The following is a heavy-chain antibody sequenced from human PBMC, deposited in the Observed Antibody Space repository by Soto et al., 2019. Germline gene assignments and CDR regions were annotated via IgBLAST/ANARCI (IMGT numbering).Heavy chain of an antibody. V-gene: IGHV3-15*01. J-gene: IGHJ4*02. Sequence: GGSLRLSCAASGFTFSNAWMSWVRQAPGKGLEWVGRIKSKTDGRTTEYAAPVKGRFTISREDSKNTLYLQMNSLKTEDTAVYYCTTLSYDYIWGSYSSAYYFDYWGQGTLVTVSS. D-gene: IGHD3-16*02. CDR3: TTLSYDYIWGSYSSAYYFDY. CDR2: IKSKTDGRTT. CDR1: GFTFSNAW.